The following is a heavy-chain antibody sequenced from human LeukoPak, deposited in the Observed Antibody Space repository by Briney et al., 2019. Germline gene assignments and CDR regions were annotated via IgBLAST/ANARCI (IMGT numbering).Heavy chain of an antibody. CDR2: IYYSGST. J-gene: IGHJ4*02. CDR3: ARLPVADY. V-gene: IGHV4-39*01. Sequence: ETLSLTCTVSGGSISSSSYYWGWIRQPPGKGLEWIGSIYYSGSTYYNPSLKSRVTISVDTSKNQFSLKLSSVTAADTAVYYCARLPVADYWGQGTLVTVSS. CDR1: GGSISSSSYY.